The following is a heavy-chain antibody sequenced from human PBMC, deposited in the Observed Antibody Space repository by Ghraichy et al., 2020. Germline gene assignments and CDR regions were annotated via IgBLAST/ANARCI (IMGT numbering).Heavy chain of an antibody. Sequence: GESLNISCVASGFMFADYTMNWVRQAPGKGLDWVAGISGSGGSTYYADSVRGRITVSRDNSKNTVFMEIKSLRAEDTAIYYCAKDRSSRYMEDAFDIRGQGTTVTVSS. CDR3: AKDRSSRYMEDAFDI. CDR2: ISGSGGST. CDR1: GFMFADYT. J-gene: IGHJ3*02. D-gene: IGHD6-13*01. V-gene: IGHV3-23*01.